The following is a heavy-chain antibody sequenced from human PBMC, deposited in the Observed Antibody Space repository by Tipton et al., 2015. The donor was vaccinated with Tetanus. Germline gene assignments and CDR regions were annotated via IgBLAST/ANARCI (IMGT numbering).Heavy chain of an antibody. CDR3: ARDRSGECSGGSCYSGTVFDY. D-gene: IGHD2-15*01. CDR1: GGSISSYY. CDR2: IYYSGST. J-gene: IGHJ4*02. V-gene: IGHV4-59*01. Sequence: GLVKPSETLSLTCTVSGGSISSYYWSWIRQPAGKGLEWIGYIYYSGSTNYNPSLKSRVTISVDTSKNQFSLKLSSVTAADTAVYYCARDRSGECSGGSCYSGTVFDYWGQGTLVTVSS.